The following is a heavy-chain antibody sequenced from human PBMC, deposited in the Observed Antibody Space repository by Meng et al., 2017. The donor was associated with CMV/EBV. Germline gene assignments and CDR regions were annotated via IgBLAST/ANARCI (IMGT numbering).Heavy chain of an antibody. CDR2: IYYSGST. Sequence: ESLRLSCTVSGGSISSYYWSWIRQPPGKGLEWIGYIYYSGSTNYNPSLKSRVTISVDTSKNQFSLKLSSVTAADTAVYYCARDIGSGVDYWGQGTLVTVSS. CDR3: ARDIGSGVDY. V-gene: IGHV4-59*01. CDR1: GGSISSYY. J-gene: IGHJ4*02. D-gene: IGHD3-10*01.